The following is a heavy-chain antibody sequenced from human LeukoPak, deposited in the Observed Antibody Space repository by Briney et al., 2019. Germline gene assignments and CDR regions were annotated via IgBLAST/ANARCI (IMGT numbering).Heavy chain of an antibody. CDR3: ARGDSSAFFDY. V-gene: IGHV1-69*04. J-gene: IGHJ4*02. CDR2: IIPILGIA. CDR1: GGSFSSYA. D-gene: IGHD6-19*01. Sequence: SVKVSCKASGGSFSSYAFSWLRQAPGQGLEWMGRIIPILGIANYAQKFQGRVTITADKSTSTAYMELSSLRSEDTAVYHCARGDSSAFFDYWGQGTLVTVSS.